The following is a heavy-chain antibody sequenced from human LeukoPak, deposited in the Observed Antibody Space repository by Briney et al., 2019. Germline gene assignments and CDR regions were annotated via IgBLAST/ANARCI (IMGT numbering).Heavy chain of an antibody. V-gene: IGHV1-46*03. CDR2: INPSGGST. D-gene: IGHD6-19*01. J-gene: IGHJ4*02. Sequence: ASVKVSCKASGYTFTTHYIHWVRQAPGQGLEWMGIINPSGGSTSYAPKFQGRVTMTADTSTNTVYMDLSSLRSEDTAVYYCIRAYPRIAVNGAEKKDCWGQGTLVTVSS. CDR1: GYTFTTHY. CDR3: IRAYPRIAVNGAEKKDC.